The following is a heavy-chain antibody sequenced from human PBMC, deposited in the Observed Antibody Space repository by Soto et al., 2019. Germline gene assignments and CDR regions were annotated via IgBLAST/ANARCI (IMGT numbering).Heavy chain of an antibody. Sequence: EVHLVESGGGLMQPGGSLRLSCAASGFTVSTYNMIWVRQAPVKGLEWVSVTYSGGSTQYADSVKGRFTVSRDNSKNTVYLQMNRLRPEDTGVYYCARDYARGWCQFWGKGTLVTVSS. CDR1: GFTVSTYN. CDR2: TYSGGST. CDR3: ARDYARGWCQF. J-gene: IGHJ4*02. D-gene: IGHD2-8*02. V-gene: IGHV3-53*05.